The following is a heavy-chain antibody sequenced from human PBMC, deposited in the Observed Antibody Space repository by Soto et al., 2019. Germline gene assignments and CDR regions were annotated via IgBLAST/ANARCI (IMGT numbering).Heavy chain of an antibody. J-gene: IGHJ4*02. CDR1: VDSINSSHL. CDR3: ASLHFWSGAWTQTGLDY. V-gene: IGHV4-4*02. D-gene: IGHD3-3*02. Sequence: TAGTLRLTCAVSVDSINSSHLWSWVREPPEKGLEWIGQISHSGSTNYNPSLTSRVTISVDKSKNHFSLKLTSVTAADTAVYYCASLHFWSGAWTQTGLDYWGQGTLVTVSS. CDR2: ISHSGST.